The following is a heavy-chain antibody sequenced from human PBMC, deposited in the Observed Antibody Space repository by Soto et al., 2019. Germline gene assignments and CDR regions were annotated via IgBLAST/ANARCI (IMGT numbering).Heavy chain of an antibody. CDR2: INHSGST. V-gene: IGHV4-34*01. Sequence: SETLSLTCAVYGGSFSGYYWNWIRQPPGKGLEWIGEINHSGSTNYNPSLKSRVTISIDTSKNQFSLQLNSVTPEDTAVYYCARGPAILNPWGQGILVTVSS. D-gene: IGHD3-3*01. CDR1: GGSFSGYY. CDR3: ARGPAILNP. J-gene: IGHJ5*02.